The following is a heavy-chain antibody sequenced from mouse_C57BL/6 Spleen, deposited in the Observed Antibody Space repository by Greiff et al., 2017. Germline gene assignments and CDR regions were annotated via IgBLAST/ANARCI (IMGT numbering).Heavy chain of an antibody. CDR2: ISSGSSTI. V-gene: IGHV5-17*01. CDR1: GFTFSDYG. J-gene: IGHJ1*03. CDR3: ARDGRVWYVDV. D-gene: IGHD1-1*02. Sequence: EVQLMESGGGLVKPGGSLKLSCAASGFTFSDYGMHWVRQAPEKGLEWVAYISSGSSTIYYADTVKGRFTISRDNAKNTLFLQMTSLRSEDTAMYYCARDGRVWYVDVRGTGTTVTVSS.